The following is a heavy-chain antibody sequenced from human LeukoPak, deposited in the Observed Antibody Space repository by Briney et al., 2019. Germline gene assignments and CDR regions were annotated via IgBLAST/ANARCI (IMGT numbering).Heavy chain of an antibody. Sequence: PSETLSLTCTVSGGSISSSSYYWGWIRQPPGKGLEWIGSIYYSGSTYYNPSLKSRVTISVDTSKNQFSLKLSSVTAADTAVYYCARRPESPEGAFDIWGQGTMVTVSS. CDR2: IYYSGST. V-gene: IGHV4-39*01. CDR1: GGSISSSSYY. CDR3: ARRPESPEGAFDI. D-gene: IGHD1-14*01. J-gene: IGHJ3*02.